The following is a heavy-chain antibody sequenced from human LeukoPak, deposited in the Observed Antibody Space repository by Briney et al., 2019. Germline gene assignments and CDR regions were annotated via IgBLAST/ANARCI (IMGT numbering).Heavy chain of an antibody. CDR2: IKQDGSET. CDR1: GFTFSTSW. CDR3: ARGGWTPDY. D-gene: IGHD2-15*01. Sequence: GGSLRLSCEVSGFTFSTSWMSWVRQAPGKGREWVAKIKQDGSETQYVDSVKGRFTISRDNAKNPLNLQMSRLRAEDTAVYHCARGGWTPDYWGPGTLVTVSS. J-gene: IGHJ4*02. V-gene: IGHV3-7*01.